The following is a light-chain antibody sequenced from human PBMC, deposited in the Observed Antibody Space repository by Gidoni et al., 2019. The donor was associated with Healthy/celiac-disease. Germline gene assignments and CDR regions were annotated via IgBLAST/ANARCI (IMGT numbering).Light chain of an antibody. CDR3: SSYTSSSTRV. J-gene: IGLJ2*01. CDR1: SSDVGGYNY. Sequence: QSALTQPASVSGSPGQSITISCPGTSSDVGGYNYVSWYQQHPGKAPKLMIYDVSNRPSGVYNRFSGSKSGNTASLTISGLQAEDEADDYCSSYTSSSTRVFGGGTKLTVL. V-gene: IGLV2-14*03. CDR2: DVS.